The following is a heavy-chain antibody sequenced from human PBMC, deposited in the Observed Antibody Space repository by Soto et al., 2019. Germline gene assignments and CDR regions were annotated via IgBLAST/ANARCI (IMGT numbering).Heavy chain of an antibody. CDR2: IYSGGST. Sequence: EVQLVESGGGLIQPGGSLRLSCAASGFTVSSNYMSWVRQAPGKGLEWVSVIYSGGSTYYADSVKGRFTISRDNSKNTRYLQMNSLRAEDTAVYYCARDRVESGYPEYFQNWGQGTRVTVSS. V-gene: IGHV3-53*01. CDR3: ARDRVESGYPEYFQN. D-gene: IGHD3-22*01. J-gene: IGHJ1*01. CDR1: GFTVSSNY.